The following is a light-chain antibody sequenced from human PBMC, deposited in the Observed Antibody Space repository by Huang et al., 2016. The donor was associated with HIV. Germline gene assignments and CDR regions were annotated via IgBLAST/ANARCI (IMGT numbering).Light chain of an antibody. CDR3: QKYDTWPFT. Sequence: EIVMTQSPAILSASLGERFTLSCKASQSIGRDLAWYQQKPGHAPRLLLYGTSTRATGVPARFSGSGSVTDFTLTISRLESEDFAVYFCQKYDTWPFTFGPGAKVDIK. CDR2: GTS. J-gene: IGKJ3*01. V-gene: IGKV3-15*01. CDR1: QSIGRD.